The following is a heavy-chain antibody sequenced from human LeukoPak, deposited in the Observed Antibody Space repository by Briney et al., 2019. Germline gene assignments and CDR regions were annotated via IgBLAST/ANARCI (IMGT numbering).Heavy chain of an antibody. V-gene: IGHV1-46*01. J-gene: IGHJ5*02. Sequence: ASVKVSCKASGYTFTSYYMHWVRQAPGQGLEWMGIINPSGGSTSYAQKFQGRVTMTRDTSTSTVYMELSSLRSEDTAVYYCARDENRLRGLKNWFDPWGQGTLVTVSP. D-gene: IGHD2-21*01. CDR2: INPSGGST. CDR3: ARDENRLRGLKNWFDP. CDR1: GYTFTSYY.